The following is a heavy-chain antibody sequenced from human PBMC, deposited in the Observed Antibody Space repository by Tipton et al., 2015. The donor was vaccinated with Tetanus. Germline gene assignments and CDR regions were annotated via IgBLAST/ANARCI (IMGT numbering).Heavy chain of an antibody. CDR1: GFSVGSKY. V-gene: IGHV3-23*01. CDR2: ISGSGGST. J-gene: IGHJ4*02. CDR3: AKEGETMVRGVTVDYFDY. Sequence: SLRLSCAASGFSVGSKYMSWVRQAPGKGLEWVSVISGSGGSTYYADSVKGRFTISRDNSKNTLYLQMNSLRAEDTAVYYCAKEGETMVRGVTVDYFDYWGQGTLVTVSS. D-gene: IGHD3-10*01.